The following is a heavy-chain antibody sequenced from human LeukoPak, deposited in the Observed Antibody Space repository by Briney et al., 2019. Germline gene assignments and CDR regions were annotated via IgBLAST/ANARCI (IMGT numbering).Heavy chain of an antibody. D-gene: IGHD5-12*01. Sequence: SETLSLTCTVSGGSISGGSHHWGWFRQSPGKGLEWLGRLYLRRTTYYNPSLNSRVTISVDTSKNQFSLQLSSVTAADTAVYYCVRHDGRGGATMGSLDSWGQGSLVTVSS. CDR1: GGSISGGSHH. CDR2: LYLRRTT. V-gene: IGHV4-39*01. CDR3: VRHDGRGGATMGSLDS. J-gene: IGHJ4*02.